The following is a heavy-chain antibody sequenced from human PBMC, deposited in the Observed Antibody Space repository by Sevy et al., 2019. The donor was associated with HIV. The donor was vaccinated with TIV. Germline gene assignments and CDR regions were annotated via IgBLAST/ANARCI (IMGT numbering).Heavy chain of an antibody. CDR2: ISWNRGII. J-gene: IGHJ4*02. D-gene: IGHD6-6*01. CDR3: AKEIHRWGSSSGDPMAPGDY. CDR1: GFTFEDYA. V-gene: IGHV3-9*01. Sequence: GGSLRLSCVASGFTFEDYAMHWVRQAPGKGLEWVSAISWNRGIIGYADSVKGRFSISRDNAKNSLYLQMNRLRAEETAFYYCAKEIHRWGSSSGDPMAPGDYWGRGTLVTVSS.